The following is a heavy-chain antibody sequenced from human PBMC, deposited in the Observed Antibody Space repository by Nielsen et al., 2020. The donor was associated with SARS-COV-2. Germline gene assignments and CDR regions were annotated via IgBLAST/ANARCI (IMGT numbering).Heavy chain of an antibody. D-gene: IGHD3-22*01. CDR3: ARVFIKRVVVTRSYYYYGMDV. CDR2: IKEDGSER. CDR1: GISITSYW. V-gene: IGHV3-7*05. Sequence: GGSLRLSCAASGISITSYWMNWVRQVPGKGLEWVASIKEDGSERYFVDSVKGRFTISRDNAKNSLYLRMNSLRAEDTAVYYCARVFIKRVVVTRSYYYYGMDVWGQGTTVTVSS. J-gene: IGHJ6*02.